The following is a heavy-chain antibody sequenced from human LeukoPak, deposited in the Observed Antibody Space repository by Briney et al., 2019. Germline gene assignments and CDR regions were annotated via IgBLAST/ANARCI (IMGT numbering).Heavy chain of an antibody. CDR2: INDSGRT. CDR1: GGSFSNYY. D-gene: IGHD1-7*01. Sequence: PSETLSLTCAVYGGSFSNYYWSWIRQPPAKGTEWIGEINDSGRTNYNPSLMSRVTVSVDTSKKQFSLRLTSVTATDTAVYYCARRWNYGRNYYIDVWGKGATVSVSS. J-gene: IGHJ6*03. CDR3: ARRWNYGRNYYIDV. V-gene: IGHV4-34*01.